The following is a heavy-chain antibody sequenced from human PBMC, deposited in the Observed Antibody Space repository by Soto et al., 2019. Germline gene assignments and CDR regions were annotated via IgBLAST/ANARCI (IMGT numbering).Heavy chain of an antibody. D-gene: IGHD3-10*01. CDR2: ICDSGST. CDR3: ARHVRMGMVVRGVIYYYYGMDV. J-gene: IGHJ6*02. Sequence: NPSETLSPTCPVYGASVSSRSDYWGWIREHAGKGLEGLGSICDSGSTYYNPCLRNLVTISVDTTKNQFSLNLSPVTAADTAVDYCARHVRMGMVVRGVIYYYYGMDVWGQGTTVTVSS. CDR1: GASVSSRSDY. V-gene: IGHV4-39*01.